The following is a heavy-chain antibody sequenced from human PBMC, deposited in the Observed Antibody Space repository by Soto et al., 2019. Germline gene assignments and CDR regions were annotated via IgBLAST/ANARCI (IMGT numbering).Heavy chain of an antibody. CDR3: ARRKLEMMYVGGFEP. D-gene: IGHD2-8*01. V-gene: IGHV4-4*02. CDR2: IHHSGST. CDR1: GDSISSRNW. J-gene: IGHJ5*02. Sequence: QVQLQESGPGLVKPSETLSLTCAVSGDSISSRNWWSWVRQTPGKELEYIGEIHHSGSTNYNPSLKSRVTMSVDKSKIQFSLNLNSVTAADTAIYYCARRKLEMMYVGGFEPWGQGTLVTVSS.